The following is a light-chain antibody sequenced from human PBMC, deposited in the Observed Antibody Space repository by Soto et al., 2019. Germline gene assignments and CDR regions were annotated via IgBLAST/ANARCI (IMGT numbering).Light chain of an antibody. CDR1: QGVGIN. CDR3: QQYNDWPRT. CDR2: GAS. V-gene: IGKV3-15*01. Sequence: TPSPSSLSASTGDRVTLTCRASQGVGINVAWYQQKPGQAPRLLIYGASTRATGSPDRFSASGSATEFTLTISSLLSEDFAVYYCQQYNDWPRTVGQGTKVDIK. J-gene: IGKJ1*01.